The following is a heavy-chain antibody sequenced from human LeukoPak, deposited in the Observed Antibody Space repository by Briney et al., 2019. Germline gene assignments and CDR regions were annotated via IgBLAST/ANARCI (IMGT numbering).Heavy chain of an antibody. V-gene: IGHV3-30*18. Sequence: GGSLRLSCAASGFTFSSYGMHWVRQAPGKGLEWVAVISYDGSNKYYADSVKGRFTISRDNSKNTLYLQMNSLRAEDTAVYYCAKAQYCSSTSCPPSVYYYYMDVWGKGTTVTVSS. D-gene: IGHD2-2*01. CDR1: GFTFSSYG. CDR2: ISYDGSNK. CDR3: AKAQYCSSTSCPPSVYYYYMDV. J-gene: IGHJ6*03.